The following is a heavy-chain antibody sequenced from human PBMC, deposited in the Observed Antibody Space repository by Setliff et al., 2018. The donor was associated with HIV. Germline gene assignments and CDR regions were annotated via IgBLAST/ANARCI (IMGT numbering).Heavy chain of an antibody. CDR2: MTPNNGNT. J-gene: IGHJ3*02. CDR3: AAEGATDWVSDAFDI. D-gene: IGHD1-26*01. V-gene: IGHV1-8*01. Sequence: ASVKVSCKASGYTFTNYDINWVRQATGQGLEWMGRMTPNNGNTAYTQKFQERVTITRDMSTSTAYMELSSLRSEDTAVYYCAAEGATDWVSDAFDIWGQGTMVTVSS. CDR1: GYTFTNYD.